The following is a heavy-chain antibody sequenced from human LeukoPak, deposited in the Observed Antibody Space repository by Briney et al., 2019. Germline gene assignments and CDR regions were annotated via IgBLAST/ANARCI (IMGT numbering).Heavy chain of an antibody. Sequence: PSETLSLTCTVSGGSISSGSYYWSWIRQPAGKGLEWIGRIYTSGSTNYNPSLKSRVTISVDTSKNQFSLKLSSVTAADTAVYYCAREYSSWSNNWFDPWGQGTLVTVSS. J-gene: IGHJ5*02. D-gene: IGHD6-13*01. CDR1: GGSISSGSYY. CDR2: IYTSGST. CDR3: AREYSSWSNNWFDP. V-gene: IGHV4-61*02.